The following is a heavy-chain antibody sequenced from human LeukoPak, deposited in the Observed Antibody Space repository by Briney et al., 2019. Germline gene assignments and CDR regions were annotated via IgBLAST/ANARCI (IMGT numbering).Heavy chain of an antibody. Sequence: GSLRLSCAASGFSFSDSWMDWVRQAPGKGLEWVANIKPDGSEIYYVDAVKGRFTISRDNAKNSPYLQMNSLRAEDTAVYYCTRSLDYWGQGILVTVSS. CDR1: GFSFSDSW. J-gene: IGHJ4*02. CDR3: TRSLDY. CDR2: IKPDGSEI. V-gene: IGHV3-7*02.